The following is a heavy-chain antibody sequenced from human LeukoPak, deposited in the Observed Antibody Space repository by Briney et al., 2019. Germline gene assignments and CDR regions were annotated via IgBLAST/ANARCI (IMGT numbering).Heavy chain of an antibody. CDR3: ARVSPYEGNWFDP. D-gene: IGHD5-12*01. V-gene: IGHV4-61*02. CDR2: IYTSGST. J-gene: IGHJ5*02. CDR1: GCSISSCSYY. Sequence: SQTPSLTCTVSGCSISSCSYYWIWIRQPAGKGLEWIGRIYTSGSTNYNPSLKSRVTMSVDTSKDQFSLKLTSVTAADTAVYYCARVSPYEGNWFDPWGQGALVTVSS.